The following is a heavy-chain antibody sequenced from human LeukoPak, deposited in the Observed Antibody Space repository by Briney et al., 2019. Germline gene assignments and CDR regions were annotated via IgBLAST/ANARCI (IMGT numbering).Heavy chain of an antibody. CDR1: GFTFSNYG. D-gene: IGHD6-13*01. Sequence: SLRLSCAASGFTFSNYGMHWVRQAPGKGLEWVTLISYDGSNKYYADSVKGRFTISRDNSKNTLYLQMNSLRAEDTAVYYCAKVPLIAAPKHFDYWGQGTLVTVSS. V-gene: IGHV3-30*18. J-gene: IGHJ4*02. CDR2: ISYDGSNK. CDR3: AKVPLIAAPKHFDY.